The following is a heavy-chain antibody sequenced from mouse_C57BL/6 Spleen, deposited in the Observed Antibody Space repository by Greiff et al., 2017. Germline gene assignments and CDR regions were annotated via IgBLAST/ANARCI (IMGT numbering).Heavy chain of an antibody. CDR3: ARGSNYEGDYAMDY. Sequence: QVQLKQPGAELVKPGASVKLSCKASGYTFTSYWMHWVKQRPGRGLEWIGRIDPNSGGTKYNEKFKSKATLTVDKPSSTAYMQLSSLTSEDSAVYYCARGSNYEGDYAMDYWGQGTSVTVSS. V-gene: IGHV1-72*01. CDR2: IDPNSGGT. J-gene: IGHJ4*01. D-gene: IGHD2-5*01. CDR1: GYTFTSYW.